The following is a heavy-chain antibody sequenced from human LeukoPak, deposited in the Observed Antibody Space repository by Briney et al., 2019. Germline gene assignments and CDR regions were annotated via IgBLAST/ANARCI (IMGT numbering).Heavy chain of an antibody. D-gene: IGHD6-13*01. CDR1: GFTFSSYS. Sequence: GGSLRLSCAASGFTFSSYSMNWVRQAPGKGLEWVSAISGSGGSTYYADSVKGRFTISRDNSKNTLYLQMNSLRAEDTAVYYCAKGQTYSSSWYIFDYWGQGTLVTVSS. CDR3: AKGQTYSSSWYIFDY. CDR2: ISGSGGST. V-gene: IGHV3-23*01. J-gene: IGHJ4*02.